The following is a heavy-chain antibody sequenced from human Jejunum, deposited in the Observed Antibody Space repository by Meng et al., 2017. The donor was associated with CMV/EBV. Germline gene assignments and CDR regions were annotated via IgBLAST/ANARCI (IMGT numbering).Heavy chain of an antibody. J-gene: IGHJ4*02. V-gene: IGHV1-18*01. D-gene: IGHD7-27*01. CDR3: ARVNWGPDY. CDR1: GYVFNTKG. CDR2: ISPYNGNT. Sequence: VSCKASGYVFNTKGISWVRQASGQGFEWIGWISPYNGNTKLADKFQGRVTLTTDSSTRTVYMDLRSLTSDDTAMYYCARVNWGPDYWGQGTLVTVSS.